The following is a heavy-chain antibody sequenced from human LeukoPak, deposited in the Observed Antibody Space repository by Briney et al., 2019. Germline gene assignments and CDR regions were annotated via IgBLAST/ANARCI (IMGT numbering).Heavy chain of an antibody. V-gene: IGHV4-34*01. CDR3: ARDHSSSSEDY. J-gene: IGHJ4*02. CDR1: GGSLSGYY. CDR2: INHSGST. D-gene: IGHD6-13*01. Sequence: SETLSLTCAVYGGSLSGYYWSWIRQPPGKGLEWIGEINHSGSTNYNPSLKSRVTISVDTSKNQFSLKLNSVTAADTAVYYCARDHSSSSEDYWGQGTLVTVSS.